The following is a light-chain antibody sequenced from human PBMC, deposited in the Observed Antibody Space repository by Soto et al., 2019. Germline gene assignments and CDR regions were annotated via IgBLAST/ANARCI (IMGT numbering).Light chain of an antibody. Sequence: EIVLTQSPDTLSWSPGERATLSCRASQNIISDYLAWYQQKPGQAPRLLIYGASSRATGIPDRFSGSGSGTYFTLTISRLEPEEFAVYYCQQYGRGFGGGTKVEIK. CDR2: GAS. CDR1: QNIISDY. J-gene: IGKJ4*01. V-gene: IGKV3-20*01. CDR3: QQYGRG.